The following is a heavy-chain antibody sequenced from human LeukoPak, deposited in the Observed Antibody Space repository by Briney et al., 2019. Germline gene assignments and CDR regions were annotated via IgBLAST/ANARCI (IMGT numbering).Heavy chain of an antibody. CDR2: ISSSSSTI. CDR3: ARGDGYNFWDY. J-gene: IGHJ4*02. CDR1: GFTFSSYS. Sequence: GGSLRLSCAASGFTFSSYSMNWVRQAPGKGLEWASYISSSSSTIYYADSVKGRFTISRDNAKNSLYLQMNSLRAEDTAVYYCARGDGYNFWDYWGQGTLVTVSS. D-gene: IGHD5-24*01. V-gene: IGHV3-48*04.